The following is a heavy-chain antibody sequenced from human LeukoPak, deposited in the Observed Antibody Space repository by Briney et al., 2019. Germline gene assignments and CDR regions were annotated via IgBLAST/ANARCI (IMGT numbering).Heavy chain of an antibody. CDR3: AKDTRSYTSLSDS. V-gene: IGHV3-23*01. CDR1: GFTFSSYA. D-gene: IGHD6-19*01. Sequence: GGSLRLSCAASGFTFSSYAMSWVRQAPGKGLEWVSGISSGAGSTYYADSVKGRFTISRDNSKNTLYLQMNSLRAEDTAVYYCAKDTRSYTSLSDSWGQGTLVTVSS. CDR2: ISSGAGST. J-gene: IGHJ4*02.